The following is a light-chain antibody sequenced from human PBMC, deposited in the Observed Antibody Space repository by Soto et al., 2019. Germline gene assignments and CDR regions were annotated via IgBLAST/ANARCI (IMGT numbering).Light chain of an antibody. Sequence: EVVLTQSPGTLSLSPGERATLSCRASQTVSSSHLAWYQQQPGQAPRLLIYGASDRATDIPDRFSGSGSGTDFTLTISRLEPEDFAVYYCQHFGSSPPKYTFGQGTKLEIK. J-gene: IGKJ2*01. CDR2: GAS. CDR3: QHFGSSPPKYT. CDR1: QTVSSSH. V-gene: IGKV3-20*01.